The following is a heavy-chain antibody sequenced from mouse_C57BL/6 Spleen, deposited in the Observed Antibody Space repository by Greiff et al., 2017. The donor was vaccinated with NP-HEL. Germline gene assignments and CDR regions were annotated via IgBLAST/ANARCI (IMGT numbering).Heavy chain of an antibody. CDR2: IHPNSGST. V-gene: IGHV1-64*01. Sequence: QVQLQQPGAELVKPGASVKLSCKASGYTFTSYWMHWVKQRPGQGLEWIGMIHPNSGSTNYNEKFKSKATLTVDKSSSTAYMQLSSLTSEDSAVYYCARGGVTTVVAYYFDDWGQGTTLTVSS. D-gene: IGHD1-1*01. CDR3: ARGGVTTVVAYYFDD. J-gene: IGHJ2*01. CDR1: GYTFTSYW.